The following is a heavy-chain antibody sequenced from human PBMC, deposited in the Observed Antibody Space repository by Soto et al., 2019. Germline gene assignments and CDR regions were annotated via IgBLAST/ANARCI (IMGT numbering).Heavy chain of an antibody. CDR3: ARMYYDSSGYSHFDY. CDR1: GCTFSSYD. V-gene: IGHV3-13*01. J-gene: IGHJ4*02. D-gene: IGHD3-22*01. CDR2: IGTAGDT. Sequence: GLSLRLSWAAAGCTFSSYDMRWVRQATGKGLEWVSAIGTAGDTYYPGSVKGRFTISRENAKNSLYLQMNSLRAGDTAVYYCARMYYDSSGYSHFDYWGQGTLVTVSS.